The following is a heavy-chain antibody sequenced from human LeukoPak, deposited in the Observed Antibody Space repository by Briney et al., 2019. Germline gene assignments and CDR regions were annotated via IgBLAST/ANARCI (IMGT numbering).Heavy chain of an antibody. CDR2: ISAYNGNT. J-gene: IGHJ6*02. Sequence: ASVKVSCKASGYTFTSYGISWVRQAPGQGLEWMGWISAYNGNTNYAQKLQGRVTMTTDKSPSPAYMELTSLGSDEPAVFESPRSGSSGCSVYGIDVWGQGTTVTVSS. CDR1: GYTFTSYG. D-gene: IGHD6-19*01. V-gene: IGHV1-18*01. CDR3: PRSGSSGCSVYGIDV.